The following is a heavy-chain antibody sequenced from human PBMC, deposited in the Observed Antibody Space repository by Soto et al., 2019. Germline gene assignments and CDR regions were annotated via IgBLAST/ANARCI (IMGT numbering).Heavy chain of an antibody. J-gene: IGHJ3*01. CDR1: GFTFSYYW. CDR2: IHSDGSST. CDR3: ARGDRGAFDL. D-gene: IGHD2-21*02. Sequence: EVRLVESEGGLVQPGGSLSLSCAASGFTFSYYWMHWVRQAPGQGLLWVSHIHSDGSSTTYADSVKGRFTISRDNAKNTVSLQMNSLRVEDTGVYFCARGDRGAFDLWGQGTMVTVSS. V-gene: IGHV3-74*01.